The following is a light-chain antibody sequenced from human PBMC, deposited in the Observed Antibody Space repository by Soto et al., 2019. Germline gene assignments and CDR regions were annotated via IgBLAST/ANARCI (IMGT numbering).Light chain of an antibody. V-gene: IGKV1-5*01. J-gene: IGKJ1*01. CDR3: QQSYSTTWT. CDR2: DAS. Sequence: DIQMTQSPSTLSASVGDRVTITCRASQSVNKWLAWFQQKPGKVPKLLIFDASTLQTGVPSRFGGGGSGTEFTLTISGLQPDDFATYYCQQSYSTTWTFGQGTKVEIK. CDR1: QSVNKW.